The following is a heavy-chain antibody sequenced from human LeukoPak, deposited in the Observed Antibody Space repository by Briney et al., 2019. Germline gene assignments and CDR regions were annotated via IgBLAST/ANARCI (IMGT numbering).Heavy chain of an antibody. J-gene: IGHJ4*02. CDR3: ARTWIQLWSPFDY. V-gene: IGHV3-7*01. CDR1: GFTFGTYW. CDR2: IKQDGSEK. D-gene: IGHD5-18*01. Sequence: GGSLRLSCAASGFTFGTYWMSWVRQAPGKGLEWVANIKQDGSEKYYVDSVKGRFTISRDNAKNSLYLQMNSLRAEDTAVYYCARTWIQLWSPFDYWGQGTLVTVSS.